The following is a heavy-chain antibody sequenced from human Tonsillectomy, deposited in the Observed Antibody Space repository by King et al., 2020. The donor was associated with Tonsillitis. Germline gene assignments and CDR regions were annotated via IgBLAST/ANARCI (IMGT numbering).Heavy chain of an antibody. CDR2: IYPGDSDT. V-gene: IGHV5-51*03. J-gene: IGHJ4*02. Sequence: QLVQSGAEVKKPGESLKISCKASGYTFTNYWIAWVRQMPGKGLEWMGIIYPGDSDTRYSPSFQGPATISDDKSIRTAYLQWSSLKASDTATYYCATSDTGTRDYWGQGTVVTVSS. D-gene: IGHD7-27*01. CDR3: ATSDTGTRDY. CDR1: GYTFTNYW.